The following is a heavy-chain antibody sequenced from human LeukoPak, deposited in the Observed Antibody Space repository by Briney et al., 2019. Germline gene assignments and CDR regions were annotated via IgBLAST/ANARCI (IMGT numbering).Heavy chain of an antibody. CDR3: ARERRIAVAGPFDY. Sequence: ASVKVSRKASGYTFTGYYMHWVRQAPGQGLEWMGWINPNSGGTNYAQTFPGRVTMTRDTSISTAYMELSRLRSDDTAVYYCARERRIAVAGPFDYWGQGTLITVSS. CDR2: INPNSGGT. V-gene: IGHV1-2*02. J-gene: IGHJ4*02. D-gene: IGHD6-19*01. CDR1: GYTFTGYY.